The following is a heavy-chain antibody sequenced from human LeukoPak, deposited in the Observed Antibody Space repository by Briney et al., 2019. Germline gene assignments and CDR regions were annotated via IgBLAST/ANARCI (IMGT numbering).Heavy chain of an antibody. J-gene: IGHJ4*02. D-gene: IGHD6-6*01. CDR1: GYIFTSYG. CDR2: ISAYNGNT. V-gene: IGHV1-18*03. CDR3: AMVYSSSFLEIDY. Sequence: ASVKVSCKSSGYIFTSYGNSWVRLAPGQGLEWMGWISAYNGNTNYAQKLQGRVTMTTDTCTSTAYMELRWRRCRVLAVYYCAMVYSSSFLEIDYWGQGTLVTVSS.